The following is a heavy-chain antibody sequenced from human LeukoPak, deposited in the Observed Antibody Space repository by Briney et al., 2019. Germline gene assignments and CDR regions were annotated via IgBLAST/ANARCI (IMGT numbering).Heavy chain of an antibody. D-gene: IGHD2-2*01. V-gene: IGHV3-13*01. CDR3: ARGGGYCSSTSCYLLSTEFDY. CDR1: GFTFSSYD. Sequence: GGSLRLSCAASGFTFSSYDMHWVRHATGKGLEWGSAIGAAGDTYYPGSVKGRFTISRENAKNSLYLQMNSLRAGDTAVYYCARGGGYCSSTSCYLLSTEFDYWGQGTLVTVSS. CDR2: IGAAGDT. J-gene: IGHJ4*02.